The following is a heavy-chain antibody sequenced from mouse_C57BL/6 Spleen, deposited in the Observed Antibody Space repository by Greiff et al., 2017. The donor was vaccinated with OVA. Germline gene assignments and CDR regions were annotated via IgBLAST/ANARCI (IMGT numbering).Heavy chain of an antibody. D-gene: IGHD3-2*02. Sequence: EVQVVESGGGLVKPGGSLKLSCAASGFTFSSYAMSWVRQTPEKRLEWVATISDGGSYTYYPDNVKGRFTISRDNAKNNLYLQMSHLKSEDTAMYYCARDRDSSGYYFDYWGQGTTLTVSS. J-gene: IGHJ2*01. CDR3: ARDRDSSGYYFDY. CDR1: GFTFSSYA. CDR2: ISDGGSYT. V-gene: IGHV5-4*01.